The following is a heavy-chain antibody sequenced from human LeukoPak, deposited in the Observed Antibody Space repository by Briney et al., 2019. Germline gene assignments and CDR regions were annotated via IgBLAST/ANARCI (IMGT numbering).Heavy chain of an antibody. D-gene: IGHD5-18*01. J-gene: IGHJ4*02. CDR3: ARPSGYSYGYGIDY. Sequence: GSLRLSCAASGFTFSHFWMSWVRQPPGKGLEWIGSIYYSGSTYYNPSLKSRVTISVDTSKNQFSLKLSSVTAADTAVYYCARPSGYSYGYGIDYWGQGTLVTVSS. CDR2: IYYSGST. V-gene: IGHV4-39*01. CDR1: GFTFSHFW.